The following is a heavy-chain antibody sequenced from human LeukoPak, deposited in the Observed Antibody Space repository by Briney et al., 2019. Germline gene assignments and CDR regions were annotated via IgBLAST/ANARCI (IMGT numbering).Heavy chain of an antibody. Sequence: GGSLRLSCAASGFTFSSYGMHWVRQAPGKGLEWVAVISYDGSNKYYVDSVKGRFTISRDNSKNTLYLQMNSLRDEDTAVYYCARGRYTSRLPFDYWGQGTLVTVSS. CDR1: GFTFSSYG. CDR3: ARGRYTSRLPFDY. V-gene: IGHV3-30*03. D-gene: IGHD6-19*01. CDR2: ISYDGSNK. J-gene: IGHJ4*02.